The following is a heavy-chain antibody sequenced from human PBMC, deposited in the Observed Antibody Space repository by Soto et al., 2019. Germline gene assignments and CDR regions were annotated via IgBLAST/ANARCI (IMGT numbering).Heavy chain of an antibody. CDR3: ARVRVRFLEWLGSEG. V-gene: IGHV1-69*12. J-gene: IGHJ4*02. CDR1: GGTFSSYA. D-gene: IGHD3-3*01. Sequence: QVQLVQSGAEVKKPGSSVTVSCKASGGTFSSYAISWVRQAPGQGLEWRGGIIPIFGTANYAQTFQGRVTITADESTSTAYMELSSLRSEDTAVYYCARVRVRFLEWLGSEGWGQGTLVTVSS. CDR2: IIPIFGTA.